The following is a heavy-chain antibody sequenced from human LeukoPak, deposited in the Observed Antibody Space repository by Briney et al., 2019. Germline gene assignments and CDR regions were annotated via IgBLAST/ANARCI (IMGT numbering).Heavy chain of an antibody. V-gene: IGHV4-34*01. CDR1: GGSFSGYY. Sequence: PSETLSLTCAVYGGSFSGYYWSWIRQPPGKGLEWIGEINHSGSTNYNPSLKSRVTISVATSKNQFSLKLSSVTAADTAVYYCARGRYSSNYYYYYYMDVWGKGTTVTVSS. J-gene: IGHJ6*03. D-gene: IGHD6-13*01. CDR2: INHSGST. CDR3: ARGRYSSNYYYYYYMDV.